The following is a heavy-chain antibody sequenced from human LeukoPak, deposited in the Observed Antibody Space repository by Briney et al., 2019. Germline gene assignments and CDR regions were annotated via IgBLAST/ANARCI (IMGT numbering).Heavy chain of an antibody. CDR2: IIPILGIA. J-gene: IGHJ2*01. D-gene: IGHD4-23*01. V-gene: IGHV1-69*02. CDR1: GGNFSSYT. CDR3: ATRIGGNSDWYFDL. Sequence: GASVKVSCKASGGNFSSYTISWVRQAPGQGLEWMGRIIPILGIANYAQKFQGRVTITADKSTSTAYMKLSSLRSEDTAVYYCATRIGGNSDWYFDLWGRGTLVTVSS.